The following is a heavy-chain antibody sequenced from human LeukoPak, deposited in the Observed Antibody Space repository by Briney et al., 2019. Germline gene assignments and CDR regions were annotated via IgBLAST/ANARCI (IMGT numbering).Heavy chain of an antibody. D-gene: IGHD2-15*01. J-gene: IGHJ5*02. CDR1: GYPFTDYY. CDR2: INPNSDGT. V-gene: IGHV1-2*02. Sequence: ASVKVSCKASGYPFTDYYMHWVRQAPGQGLEWMGWINPNSDGTNYAQKFQGRVTMTRDTSISTAYMELSRLRSDDTAVYYCARAPGYCSGGSCYSRWFDPWGQGTLVTVSS. CDR3: ARAPGYCSGGSCYSRWFDP.